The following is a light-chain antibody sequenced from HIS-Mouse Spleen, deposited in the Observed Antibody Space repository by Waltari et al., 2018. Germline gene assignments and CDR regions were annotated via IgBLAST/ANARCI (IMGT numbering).Light chain of an antibody. CDR3: CSYAGSYTWV. CDR2: DVS. CDR1: SSDVGGYNY. V-gene: IGLV2-11*01. Sequence: QSALTQPRSVSGSPGQSVTISCTGTSSDVGGYNYVSWYQQHPGKAPKLMIYDVSKRPSGVPGRFAGSTSGNTASLTISGLRADDEADYYCCSYAGSYTWVFGGGTKLTVL. J-gene: IGLJ3*02.